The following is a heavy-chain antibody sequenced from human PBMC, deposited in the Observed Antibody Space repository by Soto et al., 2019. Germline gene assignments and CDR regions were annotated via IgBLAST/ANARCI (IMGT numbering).Heavy chain of an antibody. J-gene: IGHJ6*02. V-gene: IGHV1-2*02. Sequence: QVQLVQSGAEMKEPGDSVRVSCEASVYTFTSYYIHWVRQARGHGLEWMGWINPKFGDTTYAQDFQGRVSMTRDMSIRTVYMELSRLTSDDTAIYYCARNMDYYYGPGSGNGHGFWGQGTTVTVFS. CDR1: VYTFTSYY. CDR3: ARNMDYYYGPGSGNGHGF. D-gene: IGHD3-10*01. CDR2: INPKFGDT.